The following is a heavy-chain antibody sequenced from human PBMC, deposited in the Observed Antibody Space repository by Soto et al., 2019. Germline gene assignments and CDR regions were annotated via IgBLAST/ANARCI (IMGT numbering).Heavy chain of an antibody. CDR1: GYTFTSYG. CDR2: ISAYNGNT. CDR3: ARDIFWGGFGESIWLDP. J-gene: IGHJ5*02. D-gene: IGHD3-10*01. V-gene: IGHV1-18*01. Sequence: QVQLLQSGAEVKKPGASVKVSCKASGYTFTSYGISWVRQAPGQGLEWMGWISAYNGNTNYAQKFQGKVTMTTDTSTSTAYMELRSLRSDDTAVYYCARDIFWGGFGESIWLDPWGQGTLVTVSS.